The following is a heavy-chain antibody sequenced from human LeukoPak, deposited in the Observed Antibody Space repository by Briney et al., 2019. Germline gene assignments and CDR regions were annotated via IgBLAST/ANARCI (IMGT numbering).Heavy chain of an antibody. CDR1: GFTFSSYS. Sequence: GGSLRLSCAASGFTFSSYSMNWVRQAPGKGLEWVSSISSSSSYIYYADSVKGRFTISRDNAKNSLYLQMNSLRAEDTAVYYCARVSDIVATMGLEYYYYGMDVWGKGTTVTVSS. D-gene: IGHD5-12*01. V-gene: IGHV3-21*01. CDR2: ISSSSSYI. J-gene: IGHJ6*04. CDR3: ARVSDIVATMGLEYYYYGMDV.